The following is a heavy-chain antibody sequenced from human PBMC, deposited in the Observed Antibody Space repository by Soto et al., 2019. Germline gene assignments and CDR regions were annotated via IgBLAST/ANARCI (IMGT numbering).Heavy chain of an antibody. V-gene: IGHV4-61*08. CDR1: GASIYNGGYF. CDR3: AREFYYDSSGIGFDS. D-gene: IGHD3-22*01. J-gene: IGHJ4*02. CDR2: FYSSGSP. Sequence: SETLSLTCSVSGASIYNGGYFWSWIRQSPGKGLEWIGDFYSSGSPHHNPSLKNRVSISEDRSKNEFSLKLSSVTAADTAIYYCAREFYYDSSGIGFDSWGQGTLVTVSS.